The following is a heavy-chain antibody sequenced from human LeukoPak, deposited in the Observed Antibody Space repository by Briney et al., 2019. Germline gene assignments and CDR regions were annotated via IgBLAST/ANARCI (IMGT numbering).Heavy chain of an antibody. CDR1: GGSFSGYY. CDR3: ARGDGYHLY. J-gene: IGHJ4*02. V-gene: IGHV4-34*01. CDR2: INHSGST. Sequence: SETLSLTCAVYGGSFSGYYWSWIRQPPGKGLEWIGEINHSGSTNYNPSLKSRVTISVDTSKNQFSLKLSSVTAADTAVYYCARGDGYHLYWGQGTLVTVSS. D-gene: IGHD5-24*01.